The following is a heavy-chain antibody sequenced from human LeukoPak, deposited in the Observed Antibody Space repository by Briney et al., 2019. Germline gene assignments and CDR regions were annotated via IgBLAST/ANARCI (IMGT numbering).Heavy chain of an antibody. CDR3: ARDLSATVTTGYGMDV. CDR1: GFAFPNYA. Sequence: PGGSLRLSCAASGFAFPNYAMSWVRQAPGKGLEWVSAISGSGSNTYYADSVKGRFTISRDNSKNTLYLQMNSLRAEDTAVYYCARDLSATVTTGYGMDVWGQGTTVTVSS. CDR2: ISGSGSNT. J-gene: IGHJ6*02. D-gene: IGHD4-17*01. V-gene: IGHV3-23*01.